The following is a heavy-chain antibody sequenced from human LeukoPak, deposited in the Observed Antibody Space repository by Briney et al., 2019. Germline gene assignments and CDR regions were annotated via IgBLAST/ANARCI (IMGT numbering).Heavy chain of an antibody. Sequence: LTEALSLTCTVSGGSINSYYWNWIRQPPGKGLEWIGYKHCSGRNNNTPSLKSRVNQEDLQSKKQLSLKLSSVTAPGTALYYGARRAAAVGTYCMDVWGKGTTVT. V-gene: IGHV4-59*01. CDR3: ARRAAAVGTYCMDV. CDR1: GGSINSYY. J-gene: IGHJ6*03. D-gene: IGHD6-13*01. CDR2: KHCSGRN.